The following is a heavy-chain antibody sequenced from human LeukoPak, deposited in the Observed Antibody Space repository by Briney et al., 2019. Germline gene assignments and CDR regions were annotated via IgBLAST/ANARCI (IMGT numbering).Heavy chain of an antibody. CDR1: GFTFSSYG. CDR2: IWYDGSNK. J-gene: IGHJ4*02. CDR3: ARDATAGFDY. Sequence: GRSLRLSCAASGFTFSSYGMHWVRQAPRQGLEWVAVIWYDGSNKYYADSVKGRFTISRDNSKNTLYLQMNSLRAEDTAVYYCARDATAGFDYWGQGTLVTVSS. V-gene: IGHV3-33*01.